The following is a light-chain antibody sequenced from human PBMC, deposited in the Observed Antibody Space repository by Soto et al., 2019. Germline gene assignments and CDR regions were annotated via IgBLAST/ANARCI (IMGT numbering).Light chain of an antibody. Sequence: QSALTQPASVSGSPGQSITISCTGTSSAMTGYNHVSWYQQHPGKAPKLIIYEVSNRPSGVSNRFSGSKSGDTASLTISGLQAEDEADYYCSLDTRSVVGGVFGGVTKLTVL. CDR1: SSAMTGYNH. CDR2: EVS. J-gene: IGLJ2*01. V-gene: IGLV2-14*01. CDR3: SLDTRSVVGGV.